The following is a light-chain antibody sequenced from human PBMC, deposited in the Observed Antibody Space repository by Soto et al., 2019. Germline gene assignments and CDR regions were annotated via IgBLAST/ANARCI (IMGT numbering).Light chain of an antibody. CDR1: QSISSN. J-gene: IGKJ1*01. Sequence: EIVMTQSPATLSVSPGERATLSCRASQSISSNLAWYQQKPGQAPTLLIYGESTRATGIPARFSGSGSGTVFTLTISSLQSEDFAVYYCQQYNNWTPWTFGQGTKVEIK. V-gene: IGKV3D-15*01. CDR2: GES. CDR3: QQYNNWTPWT.